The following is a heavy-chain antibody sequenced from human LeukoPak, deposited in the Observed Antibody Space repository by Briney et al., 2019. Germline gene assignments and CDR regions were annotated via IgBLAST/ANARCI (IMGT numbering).Heavy chain of an antibody. CDR3: ARGLPPRRNYDSRGYYSYYFDY. Sequence: ASVKVSCKASGYTFTSFDIIWVRQAPGQGLDWMGWISAYNGNTKYAQKFQGRVTMTTDTSTSTAYMEVRSLRSDDTAVYYCARGLPPRRNYDSRGYYSYYFDYWGQGTLVTVSS. D-gene: IGHD3-22*01. CDR2: ISAYNGNT. V-gene: IGHV1-18*01. CDR1: GYTFTSFD. J-gene: IGHJ4*02.